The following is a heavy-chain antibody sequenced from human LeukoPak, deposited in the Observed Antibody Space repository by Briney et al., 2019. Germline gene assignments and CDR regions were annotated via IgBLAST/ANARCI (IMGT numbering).Heavy chain of an antibody. Sequence: SETLSLTCAVYGGSFSGYYWSWIRQPPVKGLESIGEINHSGSTNYNPSPKSRVTISVDTSKNQFSLKLSSVTAADTAVYYCAYGYSSGWDKVFDYWGQGTLVTVSS. D-gene: IGHD6-19*01. CDR2: INHSGST. CDR3: AYGYSSGWDKVFDY. V-gene: IGHV4-34*01. CDR1: GGSFSGYY. J-gene: IGHJ4*02.